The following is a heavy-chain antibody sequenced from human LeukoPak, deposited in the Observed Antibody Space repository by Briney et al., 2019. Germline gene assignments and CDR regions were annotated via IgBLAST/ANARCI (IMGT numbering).Heavy chain of an antibody. J-gene: IGHJ4*02. Sequence: PSETLSLTCTVSRGSLSSFHWSWIRQSPGKGLEWIGYIYHGGTTEYNPPLKSRVTVSVDTSKNQFSLRLSSVTAADAANYYCTRKQLSADPHFEHWGRGLLVSVSS. CDR2: IYHGGTT. CDR3: TRKQLSADPHFEH. CDR1: RGSLSSFH. D-gene: IGHD3-16*02. V-gene: IGHV4-59*01.